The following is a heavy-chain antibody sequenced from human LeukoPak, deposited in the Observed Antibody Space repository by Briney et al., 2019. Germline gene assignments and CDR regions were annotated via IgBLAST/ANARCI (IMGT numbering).Heavy chain of an antibody. Sequence: SETLSLTCAVYGGSFSGYYWSWIRQPPGKGLXXXXXXXXXGSTNYNPSLKSRVTISVDTSKNQFSLKLSSVTAADTAVYYCARGRGYDILTGYYWIYFDYWGQGTLVTVSS. CDR3: ARGRGYDILTGYYWIYFDY. J-gene: IGHJ4*02. CDR1: GGSFSGYY. D-gene: IGHD3-9*01. CDR2: XXXXGST. V-gene: IGHV4-34*01.